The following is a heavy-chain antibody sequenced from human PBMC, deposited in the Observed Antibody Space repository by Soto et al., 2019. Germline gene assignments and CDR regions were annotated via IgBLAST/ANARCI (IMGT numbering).Heavy chain of an antibody. Sequence: QVQLVQSGAEVKKPGASVKVSCKASGYTFTSYAMHWVRQAPGQRLEWMRWINAGNGNTKYSQKFQGRVTITRDTSASTAYMELSSLRSEDTAVYYCAVDPKLGPYYYYYMDVWGKGTTVTVSS. J-gene: IGHJ6*03. CDR1: GYTFTSYA. CDR3: AVDPKLGPYYYYYMDV. V-gene: IGHV1-3*01. D-gene: IGHD3-3*02. CDR2: INAGNGNT.